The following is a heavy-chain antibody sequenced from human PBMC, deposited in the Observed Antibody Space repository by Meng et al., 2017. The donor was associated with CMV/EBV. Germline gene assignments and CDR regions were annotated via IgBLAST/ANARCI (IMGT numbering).Heavy chain of an antibody. J-gene: IGHJ4*02. D-gene: IGHD1-7*01. CDR3: ARGSGAGTTWSYFDY. CDR1: GGTFSSYA. V-gene: IGHV1-69*01. Sequence: QGELGQCGAWVTKPGSSVKGSCKASGGTFSSYAISWVRQAPGQGLEWMGGIIPIFGTANYAQKFQGRVTITADESTSTAYMELSSLRSEDTAVYYCARGSGAGTTWSYFDYWGQGTLVTVSS. CDR2: IIPIFGTA.